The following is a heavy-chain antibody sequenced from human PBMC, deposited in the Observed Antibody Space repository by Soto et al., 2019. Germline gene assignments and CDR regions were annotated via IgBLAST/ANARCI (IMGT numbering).Heavy chain of an antibody. D-gene: IGHD3-10*01. CDR1: GGSISSYY. J-gene: IGHJ4*02. CDR3: ARHNYGSGSTYFDY. Sequence: QVQLQESGPGLVKPSETLSLTCTVSGGSISSYYWSWIRQPPGKGLEWIGYIYYSGSTNYNPSLTSRVTISVATSKNPFALKLNSMTAADTAVYYCARHNYGSGSTYFDYWGQGTLVTVSS. V-gene: IGHV4-59*08. CDR2: IYYSGST.